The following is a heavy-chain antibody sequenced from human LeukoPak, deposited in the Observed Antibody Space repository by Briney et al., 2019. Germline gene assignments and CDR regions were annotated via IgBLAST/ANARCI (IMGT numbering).Heavy chain of an antibody. CDR3: ARDEEPDY. J-gene: IGHJ4*02. CDR2: ISYDGSNK. V-gene: IGHV3-30*04. D-gene: IGHD1-14*01. CDR1: GFTFSSYA. Sequence: GGSLRLSCAASGFTFSSYAMSWVRQAPGKGLEWVAVISYDGSNKYYADSVKGRFTISRDNSKNTLYLQMNSLRAEDTAVYYCARDEEPDYWGQGTLVTVSS.